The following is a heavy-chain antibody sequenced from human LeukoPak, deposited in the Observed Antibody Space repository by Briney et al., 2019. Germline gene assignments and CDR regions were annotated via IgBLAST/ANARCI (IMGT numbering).Heavy chain of an antibody. D-gene: IGHD4-11*01. CDR1: GFIFSHYG. J-gene: IGHJ4*02. Sequence: PGRSLRLSCVASGFIFSHYGFHWVRQAPGKGLERVAVIWSDATNQFYADSVKGRFTISRDYSQKTVYLEMHSLTTEDTAIYYCARDAQRGFDYSNSLEYWGPGTLVSVSS. V-gene: IGHV3-33*01. CDR3: ARDAQRGFDYSNSLEY. CDR2: IWSDATNQ.